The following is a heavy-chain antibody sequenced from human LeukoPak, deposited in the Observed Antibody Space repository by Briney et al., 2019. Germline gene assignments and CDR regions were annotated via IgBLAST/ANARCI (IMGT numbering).Heavy chain of an antibody. V-gene: IGHV3-30-3*01. J-gene: IGHJ6*02. D-gene: IGHD2-15*01. CDR1: GFTFSSYA. CDR3: ARAGDCSGGSCYSSSSHYYYYYGMDV. CDR2: ISYDGSNK. Sequence: GGSLRLSCAASGFTFSSYAMHWVRQAPGKGLEWVAVISYDGSNKYYADSAKGRFTISRDNSKNTLYLQMNSLRAEDTAVYYCARAGDCSGGSCYSSSSHYYYYYGMDVWGQGTTVTVSS.